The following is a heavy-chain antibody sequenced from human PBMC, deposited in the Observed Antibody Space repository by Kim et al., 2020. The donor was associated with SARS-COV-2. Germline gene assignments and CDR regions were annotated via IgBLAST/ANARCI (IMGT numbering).Heavy chain of an antibody. D-gene: IGHD3-9*01. CDR3: ARDRVNYDILTGPGGSGMDV. CDR2: ISSSSSYI. V-gene: IGHV3-21*01. J-gene: IGHJ6*02. Sequence: GGSLRLSCAASGFTFSSYSMNWVRQAPGKGLEWVSSISSSSSYIYYADSVKGRFTISRDNAKNSLYLQMNSLRAEDTAVYYCARDRVNYDILTGPGGSGMDVWGQGTTVTVSS. CDR1: GFTFSSYS.